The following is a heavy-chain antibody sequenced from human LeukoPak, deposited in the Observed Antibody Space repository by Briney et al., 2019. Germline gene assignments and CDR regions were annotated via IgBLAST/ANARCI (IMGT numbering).Heavy chain of an antibody. Sequence: SVKVSCKASGGTFSSYAISWVRQAPGQGLEWMGRIIPIFGTANYAQKFQGRVTITTDESTSTAYMELSSLRSEDTAVYYCARDGDYDYYYYMDVWGKGTTVIVSS. V-gene: IGHV1-69*05. CDR3: ARDGDYDYYYYMDV. D-gene: IGHD4-17*01. J-gene: IGHJ6*03. CDR1: GGTFSSYA. CDR2: IIPIFGTA.